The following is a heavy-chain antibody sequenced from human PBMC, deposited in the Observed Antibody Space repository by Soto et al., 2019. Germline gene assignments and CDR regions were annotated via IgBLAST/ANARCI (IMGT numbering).Heavy chain of an antibody. D-gene: IGHD3-3*01. V-gene: IGHV3-23*01. J-gene: IGHJ6*02. CDR1: GFTFSSYA. Sequence: QPGGSLRLSCAASGFTFSSYAMSWVRQAPGKGLEWVSAISGSGGSTYYADSVKGRFTISRDNSKNTLYLQMNSLRAEDTAVYYCAKRLFKGVVILYGMDVWGQGTTVTVSS. CDR3: AKRLFKGVVILYGMDV. CDR2: ISGSGGST.